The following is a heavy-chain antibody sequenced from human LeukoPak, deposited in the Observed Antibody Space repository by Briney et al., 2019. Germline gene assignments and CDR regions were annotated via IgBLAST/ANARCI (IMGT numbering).Heavy chain of an antibody. Sequence: PSETLSLTCTVSGGSISSSSYYWGWIRQPPGKGLEWIGSIYYSGSTYYNPSLKSRVTISVDTSKNQFSLKLSSVTAADTAVYYCARVAIYDFWRRSTPPSPPYYYYYYMDVWGKGTTVTVSS. J-gene: IGHJ6*03. CDR3: ARVAIYDFWRRSTPPSPPYYYYYYMDV. D-gene: IGHD3-3*01. CDR1: GGSISSSSYY. CDR2: IYYSGST. V-gene: IGHV4-39*07.